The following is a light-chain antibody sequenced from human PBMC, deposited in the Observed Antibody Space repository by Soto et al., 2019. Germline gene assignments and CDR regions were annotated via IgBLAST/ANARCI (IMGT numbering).Light chain of an antibody. J-gene: IGKJ4*01. V-gene: IGKV4-1*01. CDR1: QSVLYSSNNKNY. CDR2: WAS. CDR3: QQYYSIPLT. Sequence: DIVMTQSPDSLAVSLGERATINCKSSQSVLYSSNNKNYLAWYQQKTGQPHKLLIYWASTRESGVPDRFSGSGSGTDFTLTISSLQAEDVGVYYCQQYYSIPLTFGGGTKVEIK.